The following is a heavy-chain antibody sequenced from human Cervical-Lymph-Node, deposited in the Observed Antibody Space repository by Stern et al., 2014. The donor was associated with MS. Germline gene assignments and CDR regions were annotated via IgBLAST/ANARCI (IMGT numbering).Heavy chain of an antibody. CDR2: INTNTGKP. CDR3: ARVSVASTEDY. V-gene: IGHV7-4-1*02. J-gene: IGHJ4*02. Sequence: QMQLMQSGSELKKPGASVKISCKASGYTFTNYPMNWVRQAPGQGLEWMGWINTNTGKPTYAQDFTGRFDFSLDTSVSTAYLQISGLKSEDTAVYFCARVSVASTEDYWGQGTLVSVSS. CDR1: GYTFTNYP. D-gene: IGHD6-19*01.